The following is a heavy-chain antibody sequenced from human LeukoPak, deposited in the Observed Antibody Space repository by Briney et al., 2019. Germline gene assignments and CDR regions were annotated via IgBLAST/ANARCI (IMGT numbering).Heavy chain of an antibody. CDR3: ARRSSSRRDDNLDY. Sequence: SETLSLTCTVSGGSISSGSYYWGWIRQPPGKGLEWIGSIYYSGSTYYNPSLKSRVTISVDTSKNQFSLKLSSVTAADTAVYYCARRSSSRRDDNLDYWGQGTLVTVSS. CDR2: IYYSGST. V-gene: IGHV4-39*07. CDR1: GGSISSGSYY. D-gene: IGHD5-24*01. J-gene: IGHJ4*02.